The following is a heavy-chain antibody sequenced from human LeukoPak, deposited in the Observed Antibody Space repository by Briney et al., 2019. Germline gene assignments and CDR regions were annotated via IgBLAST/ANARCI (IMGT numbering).Heavy chain of an antibody. CDR2: ISSSSSYI. V-gene: IGHV3-21*01. D-gene: IGHD5-24*01. CDR3: ARDDGYSLDY. J-gene: IGHJ4*02. Sequence: GGSLRLSCAASGVSFSTYSINWVRQAPGAGLEWVSSISSSSSYIYYADSVKGRFTISRDNAKNSLYLQMNSLRAEDTAVYYCARDDGYSLDYWGQGTLVTVSS. CDR1: GVSFSTYS.